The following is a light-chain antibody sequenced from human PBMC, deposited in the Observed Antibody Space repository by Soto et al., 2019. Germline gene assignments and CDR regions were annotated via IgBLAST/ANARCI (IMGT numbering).Light chain of an antibody. CDR3: QQRISWPQT. Sequence: EIVLTQSPATLSLSPGERATVSCRASQSVNTLVAWYQQKPGQAPRLLIYDASNRATDIPARFSGSGSGADFTLTISSLEPEDFAVYYCQQRISWPQTFGQGTRLEMK. CDR1: QSVNTL. J-gene: IGKJ5*01. V-gene: IGKV3-11*01. CDR2: DAS.